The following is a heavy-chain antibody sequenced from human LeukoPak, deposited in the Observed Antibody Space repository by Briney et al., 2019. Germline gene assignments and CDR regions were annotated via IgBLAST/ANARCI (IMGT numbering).Heavy chain of an antibody. D-gene: IGHD3-10*01. CDR1: GFTFSSYG. CDR2: ISSSGSTI. CDR3: ARDPSLYGSGSYYSWFDP. V-gene: IGHV3-48*04. Sequence: QTGRSLRLSCAASGFTFSSYGMHWVRQAPGKGLEWVSYISSSGSTIYYADSVKGRFTISRDNAKNSLYLQMNSLRAEDTAVYYCARDPSLYGSGSYYSWFDPWGQGTLVTVSS. J-gene: IGHJ5*02.